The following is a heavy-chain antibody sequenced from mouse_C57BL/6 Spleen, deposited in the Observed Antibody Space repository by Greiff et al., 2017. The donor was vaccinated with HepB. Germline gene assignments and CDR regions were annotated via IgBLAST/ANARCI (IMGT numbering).Heavy chain of an antibody. V-gene: IGHV7-3*01. Sequence: EVKLVESGGGLVQPGGSLSLSCAASGFTFTDYYMSWVRQPPGKALEWLGFIRNKANGYTTEYSASVKGRFTISRDNSQSILYLQMNALRAEDSATYYCARFFSPSTVGAKKYFDVWGTGTTVTVSS. D-gene: IGHD1-1*01. J-gene: IGHJ1*03. CDR3: ARFFSPSTVGAKKYFDV. CDR2: IRNKANGYTT. CDR1: GFTFTDYY.